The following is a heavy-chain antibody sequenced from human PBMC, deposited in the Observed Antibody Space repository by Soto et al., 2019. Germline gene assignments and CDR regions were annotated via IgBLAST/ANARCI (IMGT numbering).Heavy chain of an antibody. CDR2: IYHSGST. CDR1: GGSINSSNW. V-gene: IGHV4-4*02. CDR3: ARVRGVMDY. D-gene: IGHD3-10*01. J-gene: IGHJ4*02. Sequence: QVQLQESGPGLVKPSGTLSLTCGVSGGSINSSNWWSWVRQPPGKGLEWIGEIYHSGSTTYNPSLXSRVTISIDKSKNQFSLNLSSVTAADTAVYYCARVRGVMDYWGQGILVTVSS.